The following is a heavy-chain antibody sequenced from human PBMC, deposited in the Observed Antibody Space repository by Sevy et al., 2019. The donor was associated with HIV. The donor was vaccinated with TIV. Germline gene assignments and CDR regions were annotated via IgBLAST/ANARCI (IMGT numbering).Heavy chain of an antibody. Sequence: GESLRLSCAASGFTFNSYAMGWVRQAPGKGLEWVSGISGSGGSTYYADSVKGRFTISRDNSKNTLYLQMKSLRAEDTAAYYCASTIEYDSSGYYFNFDYWGQGILVTVSS. CDR2: ISGSGGST. CDR1: GFTFNSYA. CDR3: ASTIEYDSSGYYFNFDY. D-gene: IGHD3-22*01. V-gene: IGHV3-23*01. J-gene: IGHJ4*02.